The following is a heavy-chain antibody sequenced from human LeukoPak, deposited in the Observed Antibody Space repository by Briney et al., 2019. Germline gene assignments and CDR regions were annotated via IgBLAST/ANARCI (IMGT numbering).Heavy chain of an antibody. V-gene: IGHV3-21*01. D-gene: IGHD6-19*01. CDR2: ISSSSSYI. CDR1: GFTFSSYA. CDR3: ARADGWLVRGWFDP. J-gene: IGHJ5*02. Sequence: GGSLRLSCAASGFTFSSYAIHWVRQAPGKGLEWVSSISSSSSYIYYADSVKGRFTISRDNAKNSLYLQMNTLRAEDTAVYYCARADGWLVRGWFDPWGQGTLVTVSS.